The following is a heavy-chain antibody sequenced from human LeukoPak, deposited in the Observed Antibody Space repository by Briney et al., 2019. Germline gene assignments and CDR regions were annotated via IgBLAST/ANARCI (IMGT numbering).Heavy chain of an antibody. V-gene: IGHV3-7*01. CDR2: IKQDGSEK. J-gene: IGHJ6*03. CDR1: GFTFSSYW. CDR3: AKEGMVRELYYYYYMDV. Sequence: PGGSLRLSCAASGFTFSSYWMSWVRQAPGEEPAWVANIKQDGSEKYYVDSVKGRFTISRDNAKNSLYLQMNSLRAEDTAVYYCAKEGMVRELYYYYYMDVWGKGTTVTISS. D-gene: IGHD3-10*01.